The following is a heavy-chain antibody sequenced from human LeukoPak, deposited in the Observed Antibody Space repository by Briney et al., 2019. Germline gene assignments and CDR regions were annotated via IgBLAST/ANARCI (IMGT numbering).Heavy chain of an antibody. V-gene: IGHV1-8*03. CDR1: GYRFTIYD. J-gene: IGHJ6*03. CDR3: ARVSWYFEGYYYYYMDV. D-gene: IGHD3-9*01. Sequence: ASVKVSCKASGYRFTIYDNNWVRQAKGQGQGWMGGMNLNSGNTGYAQKFQGRGTITRNSAISTAYMELSSLRSRDTAVYYCARVSWYFEGYYYYYMDVWGKGTTVTVSS. CDR2: MNLNSGNT.